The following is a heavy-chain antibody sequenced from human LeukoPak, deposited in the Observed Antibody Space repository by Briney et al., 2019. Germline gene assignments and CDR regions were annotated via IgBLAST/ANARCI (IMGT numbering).Heavy chain of an antibody. Sequence: PGGSLRLSCAASGFTVSSNYMSWVRQAPGKGLEWVSVIYSGGSTYYADSVKGRFTISRDNSKNTLYLQMNSLRAEDTAVYYCAKGTVVVPIYFDYWGQGTLVTVSS. J-gene: IGHJ4*02. CDR2: IYSGGST. D-gene: IGHD2-2*01. CDR1: GFTVSSNY. CDR3: AKGTVVVPIYFDY. V-gene: IGHV3-53*05.